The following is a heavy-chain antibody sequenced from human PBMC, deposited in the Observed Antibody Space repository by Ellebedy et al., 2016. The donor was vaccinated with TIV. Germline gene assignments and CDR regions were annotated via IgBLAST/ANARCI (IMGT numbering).Heavy chain of an antibody. CDR2: IGSSGSYI. D-gene: IGHD1-26*01. CDR3: SRLGPYSGSYYSPVDY. V-gene: IGHV3-21*06. Sequence: GESLKISCAASGFTFSSYTMNWVRQAPGKGLEWVSSIGSSGSYIYYVDSLKGRFIISRDNAKNSLHLQMNSLRAEDTAVYYCSRLGPYSGSYYSPVDYWGQGTLVTVSS. J-gene: IGHJ4*02. CDR1: GFTFSSYT.